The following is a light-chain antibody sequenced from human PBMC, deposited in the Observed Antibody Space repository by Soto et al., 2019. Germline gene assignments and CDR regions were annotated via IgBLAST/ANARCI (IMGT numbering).Light chain of an antibody. J-gene: IGKJ2*01. CDR3: QQSYGTLGT. Sequence: IQMTQSPSSLSASVGDRVIITCRSDHSINNYLNWYQQRPGKVPKLLIYAASTLQSGVPSRFNGSGSGRVFTLTINSLQPEDFATYYCQQSYGTLGTFGRGTRVEI. CDR2: AAS. CDR1: HSINNY. V-gene: IGKV1-39*01.